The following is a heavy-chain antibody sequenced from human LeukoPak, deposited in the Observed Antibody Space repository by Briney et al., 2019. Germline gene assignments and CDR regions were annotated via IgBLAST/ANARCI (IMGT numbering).Heavy chain of an antibody. Sequence: ASVKVSRKASGYTFTSYYMHWVRQAPGQGLEWMGGIIPIFGTANYAQKFQGRVTITTDESTSTAYMELSSLRSEHTAVYYCAAPVVGAFAFDIWGQGTMVTVSS. D-gene: IGHD1-26*01. CDR2: IIPIFGTA. CDR3: AAPVVGAFAFDI. CDR1: GYTFTSYY. V-gene: IGHV1-69*05. J-gene: IGHJ3*02.